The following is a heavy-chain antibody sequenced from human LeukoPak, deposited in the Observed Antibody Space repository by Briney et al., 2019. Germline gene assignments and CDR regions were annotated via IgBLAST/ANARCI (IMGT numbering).Heavy chain of an antibody. CDR3: ARDRYYYDSSGYSKFDY. Sequence: SETLSLTCTVSGNSFGNYYWSWIRQPAGKGLEWIGHIYTSGSTNYNPSLKSRVTMSVDTSKNQFSLKLRSVIAADTAVYYCARDRYYYDSSGYSKFDYWGQGTLVTVSS. CDR1: GNSFGNYY. CDR2: IYTSGST. J-gene: IGHJ4*02. V-gene: IGHV4-4*07. D-gene: IGHD3-22*01.